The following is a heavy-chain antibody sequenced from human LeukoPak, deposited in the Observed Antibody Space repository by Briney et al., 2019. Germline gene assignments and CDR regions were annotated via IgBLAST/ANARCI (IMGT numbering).Heavy chain of an antibody. D-gene: IGHD5-12*01. CDR2: INSDGSSI. CDR1: GFTFSSYW. Sequence: GGSLRLSCAASGFTFSSYWMHWVRHAPGKGLVWVPRINSDGSSITYADSVKGRFTISRYNAKSTLYLQMNSLRVEDTAVYYCAREGRVSGYDFDCWGQGTLVTVSS. CDR3: AREGRVSGYDFDC. V-gene: IGHV3-74*03. J-gene: IGHJ4*02.